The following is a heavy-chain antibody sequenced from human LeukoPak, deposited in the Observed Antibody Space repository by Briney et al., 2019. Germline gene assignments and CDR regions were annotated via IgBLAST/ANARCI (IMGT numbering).Heavy chain of an antibody. CDR2: INPRGGTT. D-gene: IGHD1-26*01. CDR1: GYTFTSYF. J-gene: IGHJ5*01. Sequence: GASVKVSCKASGYTFTSYFMHWVRQAPGQGLEWMGLINPRGGTTNFPQKFQGSVTMTRDTSISTVYMELSRLRSDDTAVYYCARASGSYWWFDSWGQGTLVTVSS. CDR3: ARASGSYWWFDS. V-gene: IGHV1-46*01.